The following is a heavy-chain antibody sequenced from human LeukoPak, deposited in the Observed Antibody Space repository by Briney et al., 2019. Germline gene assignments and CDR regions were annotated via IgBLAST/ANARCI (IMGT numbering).Heavy chain of an antibody. Sequence: SETLSLTCAVYGGSFSGYYWSWIRQPPGKGLEWIGEINHSGSTNYNPSLKSRVTISVDTSKNQFSLKLSSVTAADTAVYYRARGAAVVDYWGQGTLVTVSS. J-gene: IGHJ4*02. CDR2: INHSGST. V-gene: IGHV4-34*01. CDR1: GGSFSGYY. D-gene: IGHD6-13*01. CDR3: ARGAAVVDY.